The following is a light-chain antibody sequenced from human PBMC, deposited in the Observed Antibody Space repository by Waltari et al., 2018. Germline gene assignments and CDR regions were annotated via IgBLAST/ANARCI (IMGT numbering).Light chain of an antibody. V-gene: IGLV1-47*01. CDR1: SSNIERNH. CDR2: RNN. J-gene: IGLJ3*02. Sequence: QSALTPPPSASWTPGQRVTISCSGSSSNIERNHVFWYQQHPGAAPKHLLYRNNQRPSGVLDRLSGSKSGASASLAISWRRSDDEAAYYCSAWDDSLSGPVFGGGTKVTVL. CDR3: SAWDDSLSGPV.